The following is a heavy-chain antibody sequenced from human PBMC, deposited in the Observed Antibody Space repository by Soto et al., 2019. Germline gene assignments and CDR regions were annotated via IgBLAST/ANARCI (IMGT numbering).Heavy chain of an antibody. CDR1: GFTFGDYW. CDR2: MTGDGRTT. CDR3: ATAEVDY. J-gene: IGHJ4*02. V-gene: IGHV3-74*03. Sequence: GGSLRLSCAASGFTFGDYWMHWVCQPPGKGPEWVSRMTGDGRTTQYADSVKGRFTASRDNAKSTLYLQMTSLRAEDTAVYYCATAEVDYWGPGTLVTVSS.